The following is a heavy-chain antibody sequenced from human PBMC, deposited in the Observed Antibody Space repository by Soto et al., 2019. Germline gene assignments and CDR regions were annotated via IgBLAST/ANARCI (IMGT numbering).Heavy chain of an antibody. D-gene: IGHD3-22*01. J-gene: IGHJ4*02. V-gene: IGHV4-30-4*01. CDR3: ARSVYYDRSGYPKALYYFDF. Sequence: SETLSLTCSVSGGPTATDNYWSWIRQTPGKGLEWIGHIYYSGSTDYNPSLKSRVTISIDTSKNQFSLKLRSVTAADTAVYYWARSVYYDRSGYPKALYYFDFWGQGTLVTVSS. CDR2: IYYSGST. CDR1: GGPTATDNY.